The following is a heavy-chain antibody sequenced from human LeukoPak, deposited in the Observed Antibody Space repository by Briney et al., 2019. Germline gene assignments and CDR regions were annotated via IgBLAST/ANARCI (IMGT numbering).Heavy chain of an antibody. Sequence: GGSLRLSCAASGFTFDDYAMHWVRQAPGKGLEWVSGISWNSGSIGYADSVKGRFTISRDNAKNSLHLQMNSLRAEDMALYYCAKDSGVAVGLGAFDIWGQGTMVTVSS. CDR1: GFTFDDYA. V-gene: IGHV3-9*03. J-gene: IGHJ3*02. D-gene: IGHD6-19*01. CDR3: AKDSGVAVGLGAFDI. CDR2: ISWNSGSI.